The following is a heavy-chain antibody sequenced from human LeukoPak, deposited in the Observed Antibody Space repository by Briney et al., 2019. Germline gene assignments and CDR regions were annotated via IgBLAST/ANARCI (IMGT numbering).Heavy chain of an antibody. CDR2: VLDSVRT. J-gene: IGHJ4*02. CDR1: GGSITSHY. D-gene: IGHD5-18*01. Sequence: PSETLSLTCTVSGGSITSHYWSWLRQPPGKGLEWIAYVLDSVRTNDNPSLQSRLTLSADTSKNQFSLRLSSVTAADTAVYYCATLKRGSIYGYFDFWGQGIKVTVSS. V-gene: IGHV4-59*11. CDR3: ATLKRGSIYGYFDF.